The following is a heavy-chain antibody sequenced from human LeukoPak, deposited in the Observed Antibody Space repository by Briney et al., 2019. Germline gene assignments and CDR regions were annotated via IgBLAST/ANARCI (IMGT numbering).Heavy chain of an antibody. CDR3: ARDLSVLTGYSYDV. V-gene: IGHV4-59*01. CDR2: IYYSGST. J-gene: IGHJ4*02. CDR1: GGSISSYY. Sequence: PLETLSLTCTVSGGSISSYYWSWTRQPPGKGLEWIGYIYYSGSTNYNPSLKSRVTISVDTSKNRFSLKLSSVTAADTAVYYCARDLSVLTGYSYDVWGQGTLVTVSS. D-gene: IGHD5-18*01.